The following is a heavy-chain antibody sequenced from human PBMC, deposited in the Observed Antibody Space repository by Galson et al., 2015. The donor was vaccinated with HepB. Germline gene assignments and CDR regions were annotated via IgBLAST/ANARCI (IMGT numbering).Heavy chain of an antibody. CDR1: GFTFGDFW. V-gene: IGHV3-7*03. Sequence: SLRLSCAASGFTFGDFWMSWARQAPGKGLEWVATLKKDESEKYYADSVKGRFTVSRDNSKNSLYLQMNTLGAEDTAMYYCVRDGVAFDIWGQGTMVTVSS. CDR2: LKKDESEK. J-gene: IGHJ3*02. CDR3: VRDGVAFDI. D-gene: IGHD2-8*01.